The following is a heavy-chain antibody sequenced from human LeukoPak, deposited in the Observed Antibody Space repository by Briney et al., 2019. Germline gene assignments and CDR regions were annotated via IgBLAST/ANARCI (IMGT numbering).Heavy chain of an antibody. Sequence: GGSLRLSCSASGFTFSSYAMHWVRQAPGKGLEWVSLISGDGGSTYYADSVKGRFTISRDNSKNSLYLQVNSLGTEDTALYYCATSDFAAHFDYWGQGTLVTVSS. CDR1: GFTFSSYA. V-gene: IGHV3-43*02. CDR2: ISGDGGST. CDR3: ATSDFAAHFDY. D-gene: IGHD2/OR15-2a*01. J-gene: IGHJ4*02.